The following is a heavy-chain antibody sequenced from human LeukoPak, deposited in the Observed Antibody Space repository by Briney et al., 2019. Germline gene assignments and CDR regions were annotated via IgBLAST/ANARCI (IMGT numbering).Heavy chain of an antibody. V-gene: IGHV3-53*01. CDR3: ARETEDTPGSRKVYYFDY. D-gene: IGHD1-26*01. CDR2: IYSGGST. CDR1: GFTFSSYA. Sequence: GGSLRLSCAASGFTFSSYAMSWIRQAPGKGLEWVSVIYSGGSTYYADSVKGRFTISRDNSKNTLYLQINSLRAEDTAVYYCARETEDTPGSRKVYYFDYWGQGTLVTVSS. J-gene: IGHJ4*02.